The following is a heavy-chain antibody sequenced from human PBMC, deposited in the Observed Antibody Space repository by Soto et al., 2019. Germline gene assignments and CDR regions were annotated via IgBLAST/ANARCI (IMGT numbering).Heavy chain of an antibody. V-gene: IGHV2-70*01. CDR1: GFSLSTGGMC. J-gene: IGHJ4*02. CDR2: IDWDDDE. CDR3: ARTFNGFPDY. Sequence: SGPTLVNPTQTLTLTCTSSGFSLSTGGMCVNWIRQPPGKALEWLALIDWDDDEYYNTSLKTRLTISKDTSKKQVVLTMTNMDPVDTATYYCARTFNGFPDYWGQGTLVTVSS. D-gene: IGHD2-8*01.